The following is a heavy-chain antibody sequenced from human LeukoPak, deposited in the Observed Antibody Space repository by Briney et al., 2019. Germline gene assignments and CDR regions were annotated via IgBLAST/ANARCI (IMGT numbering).Heavy chain of an antibody. CDR3: ARVDVEMATTYYYYYYMDV. V-gene: IGHV4-39*07. Sequence: SETLSLTCTVSGGSISTSNYYWGWIRQPPGKGLEWIGNIFYSGSTYYNPSLKSRVTISVDTSKNQFSLKLSSATAADTAVYYCARVDVEMATTYYYYYYMDVWGKGTTVTVSS. J-gene: IGHJ6*03. CDR2: IFYSGST. D-gene: IGHD5-24*01. CDR1: GGSISTSNYY.